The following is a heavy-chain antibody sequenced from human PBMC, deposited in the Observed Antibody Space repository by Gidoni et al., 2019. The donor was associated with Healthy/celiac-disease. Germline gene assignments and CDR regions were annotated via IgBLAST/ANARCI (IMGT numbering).Heavy chain of an antibody. V-gene: IGHV3-30*03. CDR2: ISYDGSNK. D-gene: IGHD3-10*01. J-gene: IGHJ6*03. CDR1: GVTFSSYG. Sequence: QVQLVESGGGVVQPGRSLGSSWAACGVTFSSYGMHWVRQAPGKGLEWVAFISYDGSNKSYADSVKGRFTISRDNSKNPLYLQMNSLRAEDTAVYYCARAASGYYMDVWGKGTTVTVSS. CDR3: ARAASGYYMDV.